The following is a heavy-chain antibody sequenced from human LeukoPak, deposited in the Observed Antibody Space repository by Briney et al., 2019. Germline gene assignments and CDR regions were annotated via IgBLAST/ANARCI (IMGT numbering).Heavy chain of an antibody. CDR1: GGSFSGYY. D-gene: IGHD6-13*01. Sequence: SETLSLTCAVYGGSFSGYYWSWIRQPPGKGLEWIGEINHSGSTNYNPSLKSRVTISVDTSKNQFSLKLSSVTAADTAVYYCARGGQLWYYYMDVWGKGTTVTVYS. J-gene: IGHJ6*03. CDR3: ARGGQLWYYYMDV. CDR2: INHSGST. V-gene: IGHV4-34*01.